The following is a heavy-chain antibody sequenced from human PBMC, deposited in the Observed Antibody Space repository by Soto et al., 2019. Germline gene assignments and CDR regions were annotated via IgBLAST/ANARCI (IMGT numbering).Heavy chain of an antibody. D-gene: IGHD3-3*01. Sequence: GGSLRLSCIASGFTFSRYAISWVRQAPGRGLEGISTVPRGDGSTMYADSVKGRVTISRDSSNKALFLQMSTLRAEDTDVYYCAKALWSSSGYYWSAYSLFDYWGQGTLLTVSS. CDR1: GFTFSRYA. CDR2: VPRGDGST. V-gene: IGHV3-23*01. J-gene: IGHJ4*02. CDR3: AKALWSSSGYYWSAYSLFDY.